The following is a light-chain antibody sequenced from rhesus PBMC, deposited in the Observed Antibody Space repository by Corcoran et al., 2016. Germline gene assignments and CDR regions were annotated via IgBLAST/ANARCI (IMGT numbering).Light chain of an antibody. J-gene: IGKJ4*01. Sequence: DIQMTQSPSSLSASVGDRVTITCRASQGISDYLSWYQQKPGKAPKRLIYAASSLESGDPSRVSGNGTGTEFTHTICGLQPEDFSAYYCLQGCSTPLTFGGGTKVELK. CDR3: LQGCSTPLT. CDR2: AAS. V-gene: IGKV1-36*02. CDR1: QGISDY.